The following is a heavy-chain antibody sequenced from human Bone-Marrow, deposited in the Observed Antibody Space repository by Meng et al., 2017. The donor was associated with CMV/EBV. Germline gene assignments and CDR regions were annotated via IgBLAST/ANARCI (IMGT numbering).Heavy chain of an antibody. V-gene: IGHV3-11*04. J-gene: IGHJ6*02. CDR2: ISSSGSTI. CDR3: SRDSVGYSYGLRSDYYGMDV. CDR1: GFTFSDYY. D-gene: IGHD5-18*01. Sequence: GESLKISCAASGFTFSDYYMSWIRQAPGKGLEWVSYISSSGSTIYYADSVKGRFTISRDNAKNSLYLQMNSLRAEDTAVYYCSRDSVGYSYGLRSDYYGMDVWGQGTTVTVSS.